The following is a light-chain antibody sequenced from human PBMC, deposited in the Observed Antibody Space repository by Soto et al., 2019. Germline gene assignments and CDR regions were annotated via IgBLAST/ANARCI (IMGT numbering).Light chain of an antibody. CDR2: SNN. CDR1: SSNIESNT. Sequence: QSVLTQPPSASGTPGQRVTISCSGSSSNIESNTVNWYQQLPGTAPKLLIYSNNHRPSGVPDRFSGSKSGTSASLAISGLQSEDEADYSCEAWDDSLNGYVFGTGTKLTVL. CDR3: EAWDDSLNGYV. J-gene: IGLJ1*01. V-gene: IGLV1-44*01.